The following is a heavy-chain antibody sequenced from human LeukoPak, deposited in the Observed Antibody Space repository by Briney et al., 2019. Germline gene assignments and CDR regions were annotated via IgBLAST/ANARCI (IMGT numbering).Heavy chain of an antibody. Sequence: PGGSLRLSCAASGFTFSSYAMSWVRQAPGKGLEWVSVIYSGGSTYYADSVKGRFTISRDNSKNTLYLQMNSLRAEDTAVYYCARRHYGLDYWGQGTLVTVSS. CDR1: GFTFSSYA. CDR2: IYSGGST. CDR3: ARRHYGLDY. V-gene: IGHV3-53*01. D-gene: IGHD3-10*01. J-gene: IGHJ4*02.